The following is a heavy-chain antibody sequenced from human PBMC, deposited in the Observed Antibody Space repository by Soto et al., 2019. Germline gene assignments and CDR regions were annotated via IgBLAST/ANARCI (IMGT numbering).Heavy chain of an antibody. J-gene: IGHJ3*02. Sequence: SQTLSLTCAISGDSVSSNSAAWNWIRQSPSRGLEWLGRTYYRSKWYNDYAVSVKSRITINPDTSKNQFSLQLNSVTPEDTAVYYCSRVMGLGIARKHDAFDIWGQGTMVTVSS. CDR2: TYYRSKWYN. CDR3: SRVMGLGIARKHDAFDI. CDR1: GDSVSSNSAA. V-gene: IGHV6-1*01. D-gene: IGHD7-27*01.